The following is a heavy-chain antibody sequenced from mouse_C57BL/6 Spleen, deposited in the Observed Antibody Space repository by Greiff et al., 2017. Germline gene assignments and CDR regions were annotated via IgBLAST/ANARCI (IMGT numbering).Heavy chain of an antibody. Sequence: EVKLMESGGGLVKPGGSLKLSCAASGFTFSSYAMSWVRQTPEKRLEWVATISDGGSYTYYPDNVKGRFTISRDNAKNNLYLQMSHLKSEDTAMYYCARGCDYDRDWYFDVWGTGTTVTVSS. V-gene: IGHV5-4*03. CDR2: ISDGGSYT. J-gene: IGHJ1*03. D-gene: IGHD2-4*01. CDR3: ARGCDYDRDWYFDV. CDR1: GFTFSSYA.